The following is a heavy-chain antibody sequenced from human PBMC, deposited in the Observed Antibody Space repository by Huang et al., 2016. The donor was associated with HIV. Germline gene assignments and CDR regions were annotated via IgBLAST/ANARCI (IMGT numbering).Heavy chain of an antibody. V-gene: IGHV7-4-1*02. D-gene: IGHD1-1*01. J-gene: IGHJ4*02. CDR1: GYTFTNYV. Sequence: QVQLVQSGSELKKPGASVKVSCKASGYTFTNYVINWVRQAPGQGLEWMGWINTNTGNPTYAQGVTGRFVFSLDTSGSTTDLQISSVKAEDTAVYDCARGGGTLDSWGQGTLVTVSS. CDR2: INTNTGNP. CDR3: ARGGGTLDS.